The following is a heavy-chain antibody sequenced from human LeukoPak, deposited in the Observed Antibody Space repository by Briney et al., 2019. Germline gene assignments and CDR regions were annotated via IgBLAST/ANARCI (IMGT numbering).Heavy chain of an antibody. CDR2: VSASAAST. CDR1: GFTFSNNA. J-gene: IGHJ4*02. V-gene: IGHV3-23*01. D-gene: IGHD3-16*01. Sequence: GGSLRLSCAASGFTFSNNAMSWVRQAPGEGLEWVSAVSASAASTYYADSVKGRFTISRDNSNNTLYLQMNSLRVEDTAVYYCAKSKSTGLYDSFAYLFDSWGQGTLVTVSS. CDR3: AKSKSTGLYDSFAYLFDS.